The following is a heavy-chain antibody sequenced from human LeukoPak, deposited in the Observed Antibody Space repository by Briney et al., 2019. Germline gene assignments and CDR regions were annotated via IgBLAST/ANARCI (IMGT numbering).Heavy chain of an antibody. Sequence: PGGSLRLSCAASGFTFSSYAMSWVRQAPGKGLEWVSAISGSGGSTYYADSVKGRFTISRGNSKNTLYLQMNSLRAKDTAVYYCAKSMSIWFGELFDYWGQGTLVTVSS. J-gene: IGHJ4*02. V-gene: IGHV3-23*01. CDR2: ISGSGGST. CDR1: GFTFSSYA. D-gene: IGHD3-10*01. CDR3: AKSMSIWFGELFDY.